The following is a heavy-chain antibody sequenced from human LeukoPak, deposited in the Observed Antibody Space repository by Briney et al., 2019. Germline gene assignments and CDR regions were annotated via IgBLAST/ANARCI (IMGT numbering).Heavy chain of an antibody. V-gene: IGHV4-39*07. Sequence: SETLSLTCTVSGGSISSSSYYWGWIRQPPGKGLEWIGSIYYSGSTYYNPSLKSRVTISVDTSKNQFSLKLSSVTAADTAVYYCARWGQEMALVDIWGQGTMVTVSS. CDR1: GGSISSSSYY. CDR3: ARWGQEMALVDI. CDR2: IYYSGST. D-gene: IGHD5-24*01. J-gene: IGHJ3*02.